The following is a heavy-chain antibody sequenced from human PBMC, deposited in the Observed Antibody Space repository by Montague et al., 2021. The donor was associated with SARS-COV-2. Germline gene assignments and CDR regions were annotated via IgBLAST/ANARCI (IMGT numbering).Heavy chain of an antibody. Sequence: TLSLTCTVSGGSISSGGYYWSWFRQHPGKGLEWIGYIYYSGSTYYNPSLKSRVTISVDTSKNQFSLKLSSVTAADTAVYYCARAASDIVLMVYAIRAFDIWGQGTMVTVSS. V-gene: IGHV4-31*03. CDR2: IYYSGST. J-gene: IGHJ3*02. CDR3: ARAASDIVLMVYAIRAFDI. D-gene: IGHD2-8*01. CDR1: GGSISSGGYY.